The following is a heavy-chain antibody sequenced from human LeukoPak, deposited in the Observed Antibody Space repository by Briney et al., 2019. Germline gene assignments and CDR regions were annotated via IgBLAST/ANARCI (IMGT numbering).Heavy chain of an antibody. D-gene: IGHD3-3*01. CDR2: IYYSGST. CDR1: GGSISSGDYY. CDR3: AGCIASGYHIDY. Sequence: PSQTLSLTCTVSGGSISSGDYYWSWIRQPPGKGLEWIGYIYYSGSTYYNPYLKSRVTISVDTSKNQFSLKLSSVTAADTAVYYCAGCIASGYHIDYWGQGTLVTVSS. V-gene: IGHV4-30-4*08. J-gene: IGHJ4*02.